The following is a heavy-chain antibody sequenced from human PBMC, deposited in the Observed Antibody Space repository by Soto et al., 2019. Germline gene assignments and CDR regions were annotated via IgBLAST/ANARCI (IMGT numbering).Heavy chain of an antibody. CDR2: ISYDGSNK. CDR1: GFTFSSYA. J-gene: IGHJ6*02. CDR3: ARDGGYCSSTSCYLGLYYYYGMDV. D-gene: IGHD2-2*01. V-gene: IGHV3-30-3*01. Sequence: GGSLRLSCAASGFTFSSYALHWVRQAPGTGQEWVAVISYDGSNKYYADSVKGRFTISRDNSKNTLYLQMNSLRAEDTAVYYCARDGGYCSSTSCYLGLYYYYGMDVWGQGTTVTVSS.